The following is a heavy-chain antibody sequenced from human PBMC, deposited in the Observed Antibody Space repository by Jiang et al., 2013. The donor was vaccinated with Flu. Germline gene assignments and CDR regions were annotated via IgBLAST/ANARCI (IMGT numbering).Heavy chain of an antibody. J-gene: IGHJ4*02. CDR1: V. Sequence: VIHWVRQAPGQRLEWMGWINAGNSDTKYSQNFQDRITIIRDASASTAYMELTSLRSEDTAIYYCARVRITMVRGLIDSWGQGTLVTVSS. CDR3: ARVRITMVRGLIDS. V-gene: IGHV1-3*01. D-gene: IGHD3-10*01. CDR2: INAGNSDT.